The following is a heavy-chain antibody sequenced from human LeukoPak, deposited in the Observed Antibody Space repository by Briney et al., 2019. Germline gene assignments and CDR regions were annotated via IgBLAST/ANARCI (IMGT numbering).Heavy chain of an antibody. Sequence: SQTLSLTCAISGDSVSSNSDAWNWIRQSPSRGLEWLGRTYYRSKWYYDYAVAVKSRISINPDTSKNQFSLQLSSVTPEDTAVYYCARGGGSGYYNNWFDPWGQGTLVTVSS. CDR2: TYYRSKWYY. CDR3: ARGGGSGYYNNWFDP. D-gene: IGHD3-22*01. V-gene: IGHV6-1*01. J-gene: IGHJ5*02. CDR1: GDSVSSNSDA.